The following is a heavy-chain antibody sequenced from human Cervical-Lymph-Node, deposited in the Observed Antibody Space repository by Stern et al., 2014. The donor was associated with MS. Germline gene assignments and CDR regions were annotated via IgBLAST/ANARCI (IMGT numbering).Heavy chain of an antibody. CDR3: ARDRYYDSSGTFDY. Sequence: QVQLGQSGAEVKKPGSSVKGSCKASGGTFSSYAISWVRKAPGQGLEGMGGIIPIFGTANYAQKFQGRVTITADESTSTAYMELSSLRSEDTAVYYCARDRYYDSSGTFDYWGQGTLVTVSS. CDR1: GGTFSSYA. CDR2: IIPIFGTA. D-gene: IGHD3-22*01. V-gene: IGHV1-69*01. J-gene: IGHJ4*02.